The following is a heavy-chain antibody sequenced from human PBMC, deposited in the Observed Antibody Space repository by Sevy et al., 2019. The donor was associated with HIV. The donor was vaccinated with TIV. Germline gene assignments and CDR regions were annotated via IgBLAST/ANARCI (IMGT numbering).Heavy chain of an antibody. V-gene: IGHV1-18*01. J-gene: IGHJ6*02. D-gene: IGHD6-13*01. Sequence: ASVKVSCKASGYTFTSYGISWVRQAPGQGLEWMGWISAYNGNTNYAQKLQGRVTMTTDTSKSTAYMELRGLRFDDTAVYYCSRGRKKAAAGPAPPLTYYYYGMDVWGQGTTVTVSS. CDR2: ISAYNGNT. CDR1: GYTFTSYG. CDR3: SRGRKKAAAGPAPPLTYYYYGMDV.